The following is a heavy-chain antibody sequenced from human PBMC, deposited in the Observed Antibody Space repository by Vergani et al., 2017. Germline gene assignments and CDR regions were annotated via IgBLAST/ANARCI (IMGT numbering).Heavy chain of an antibody. Sequence: EVQLLESGGGLVQPGGSLRLSCAASGFTFSSYAMSWVRQAPGKGLEWVSDIGGSGGSTYYADSVKGRFTISRDNSKNTLYLQMNRLRAEDTAVYYCAKVPDLDGGYADYWGQGTLVTVSS. CDR1: GFTFSSYA. J-gene: IGHJ4*02. D-gene: IGHD5-12*01. CDR3: AKVPDLDGGYADY. CDR2: IGGSGGST. V-gene: IGHV3-23*01.